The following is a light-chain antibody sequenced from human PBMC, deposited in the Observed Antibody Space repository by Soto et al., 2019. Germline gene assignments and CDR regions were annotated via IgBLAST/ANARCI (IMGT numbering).Light chain of an antibody. CDR2: EVS. J-gene: IGLJ1*01. V-gene: IGLV2-14*01. Sequence: QSALAQPSSVSGSPGQSITISCTGTSTDVGGYNYVSWYQHHPGKGPKLIIYEVSNRPSGVSDRFSGSKSGNKASLIISNLEAEDESDYYCGSYTSTDTTFVFGTGTKVIV. CDR1: STDVGGYNY. CDR3: GSYTSTDTTFV.